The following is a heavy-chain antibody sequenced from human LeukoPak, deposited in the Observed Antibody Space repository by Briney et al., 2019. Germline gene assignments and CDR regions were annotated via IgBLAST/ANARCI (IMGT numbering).Heavy chain of an antibody. CDR1: GGTFSSYA. Sequence: GASVKVSCKASGGTFSSYAISWVRQAPGQGLEWMGGIIPIFGTANYAQKFQGRVTITADESTSTAYMELSSLRSEDTAVYYCARGQTEYSISDAFDIWGQGTMVTVSS. CDR2: IIPIFGTA. D-gene: IGHD6-6*01. V-gene: IGHV1-69*13. J-gene: IGHJ3*02. CDR3: ARGQTEYSISDAFDI.